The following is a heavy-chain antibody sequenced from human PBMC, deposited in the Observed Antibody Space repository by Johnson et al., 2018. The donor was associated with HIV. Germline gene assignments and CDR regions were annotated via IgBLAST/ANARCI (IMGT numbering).Heavy chain of an antibody. CDR3: ARPRRLFEGHDAFDI. J-gene: IGHJ3*02. CDR1: GFTFDNYA. Sequence: VQLVESGGVVVQPGGSLRLSCAASGFTFDNYAMHWVRQAPGKGLEWVSLISWDGGSTYYADSVKGRFTISRDNSKNTLYLQMNSLRAEDTAVYYCARPRRLFEGHDAFDIWGQGTMVTVSS. V-gene: IGHV3-43D*03. D-gene: IGHD2-21*01. CDR2: ISWDGGST.